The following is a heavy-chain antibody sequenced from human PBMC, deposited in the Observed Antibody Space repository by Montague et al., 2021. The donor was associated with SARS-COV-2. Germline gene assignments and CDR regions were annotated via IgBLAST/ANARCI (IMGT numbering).Heavy chain of an antibody. V-gene: IGHV4-39*01. CDR1: SASISNDIYY. Sequence: SETLSLTCTVSSASISNDIYYWGWIRQPPGKGPEWIGGSRYGGTSYYNPSLKSRVTISIDTSKNQCSLTMTAVTAADTAVYFCARQDIQLRFDLWGRGTLVPVSS. CDR2: SRYGGTS. CDR3: ARQDIQLRFDL. D-gene: IGHD1-1*01. J-gene: IGHJ2*01.